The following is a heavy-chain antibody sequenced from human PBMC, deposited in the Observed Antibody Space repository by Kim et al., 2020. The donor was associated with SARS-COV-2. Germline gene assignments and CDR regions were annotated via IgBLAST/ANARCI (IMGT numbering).Heavy chain of an antibody. D-gene: IGHD6-19*01. V-gene: IGHV3-30*01. Sequence: GRFTISRDNSKTTLYQQMNSLRAEDTAVYYCARGIAVAVRKSLYYYGMDVWGQGTTVTVSS. CDR3: ARGIAVAVRKSLYYYGMDV. J-gene: IGHJ6*02.